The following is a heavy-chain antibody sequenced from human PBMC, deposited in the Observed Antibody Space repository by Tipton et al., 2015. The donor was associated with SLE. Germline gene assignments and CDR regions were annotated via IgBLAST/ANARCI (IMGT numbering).Heavy chain of an antibody. CDR1: GGSFSGYY. CDR3: ARVYCSSTSCYTRGYFDY. J-gene: IGHJ4*02. Sequence: TLSLTCAVYGGSFSGYYWSWIRQPPGKGLEWIGEINHSGSTNYNPSLKSRVTISVDTSKNQFSLKLSSVTAADTAVYYCARVYCSSTSCYTRGYFDYWGQGTLVTVSS. D-gene: IGHD2-2*02. CDR2: INHSGST. V-gene: IGHV4-34*01.